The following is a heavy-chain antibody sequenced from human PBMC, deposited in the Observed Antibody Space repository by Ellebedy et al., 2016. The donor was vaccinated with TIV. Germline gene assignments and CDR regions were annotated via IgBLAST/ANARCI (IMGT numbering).Heavy chain of an antibody. J-gene: IGHJ4*02. Sequence: ASVQVSCXASGYTFTSYYMHWVRQAPGQGLEWMGIINPSGGRTSYAQKFQGRVTMTRDTSTSTVYMELSSLRSEDTAVYYCARDLFGGGTADYWGQGTLVTVSS. CDR2: INPSGGRT. CDR3: ARDLFGGGTADY. D-gene: IGHD3-16*01. CDR1: GYTFTSYY. V-gene: IGHV1-46*01.